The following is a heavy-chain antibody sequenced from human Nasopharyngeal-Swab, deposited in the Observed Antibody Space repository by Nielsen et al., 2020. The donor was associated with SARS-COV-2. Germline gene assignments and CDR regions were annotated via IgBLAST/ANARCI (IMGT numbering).Heavy chain of an antibody. Sequence: WIRQPPGKGLEWIGEINHSGSTNYNPSLKSRVTISVDTSKNQFSLKLSSGTAADTAVYYCARIEDCSSTSCYDYFDYWGQGTLVTVSS. D-gene: IGHD2-2*01. J-gene: IGHJ4*02. CDR2: INHSGST. V-gene: IGHV4-34*01. CDR3: ARIEDCSSTSCYDYFDY.